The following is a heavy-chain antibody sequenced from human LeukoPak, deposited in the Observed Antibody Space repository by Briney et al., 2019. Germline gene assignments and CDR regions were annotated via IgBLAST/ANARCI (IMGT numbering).Heavy chain of an antibody. J-gene: IGHJ6*02. CDR1: GFSFSHYG. CDR3: ARSGWSYYFGLDV. V-gene: IGHV3-21*01. Sequence: GGSLRLSCAASGFSFSHYGMNWVRQAPGKGLEWVSSIGTSSGNTNYGDSVKGRFTISRDNMKNSVHLQMNSLRAEDTAVYYCARSGWSYYFGLDVWGQGTTVTVSS. D-gene: IGHD6-19*01. CDR2: IGTSSGNT.